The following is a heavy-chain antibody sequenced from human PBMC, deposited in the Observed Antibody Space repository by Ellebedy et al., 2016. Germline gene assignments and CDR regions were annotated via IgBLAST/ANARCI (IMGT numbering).Heavy chain of an antibody. CDR1: RGTFSSYA. CDR2: IIPIFGTA. D-gene: IGHD2-15*01. V-gene: IGHV1-69*13. J-gene: IGHJ6*02. CDR3: AREGPYCSGGSCYSGDYYYGMDV. Sequence: SVKVSXKASRGTFSSYAISWVRQAPGQGLEWMGGIIPIFGTANYAQKFQGRVTITADESTSTAYMKLSSLRSEDTAVYYCAREGPYCSGGSCYSGDYYYGMDVWGQGTTVTVSS.